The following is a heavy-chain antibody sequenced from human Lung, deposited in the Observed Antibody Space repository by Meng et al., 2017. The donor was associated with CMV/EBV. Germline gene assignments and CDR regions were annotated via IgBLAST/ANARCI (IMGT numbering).Heavy chain of an antibody. Sequence: SETXSLTCTVSGGSISSSTYYWGWVRQPPGKGLEWIGSLYYSGSTYYNPSLKSRVTISVGTSMNQFSLKLSSVTAADTAMYYCARGDSGSYYFDYWGQGTXVTVSS. CDR3: ARGDSGSYYFDY. CDR2: LYYSGST. J-gene: IGHJ4*02. CDR1: GGSISSSTYY. V-gene: IGHV4-39*07. D-gene: IGHD1-26*01.